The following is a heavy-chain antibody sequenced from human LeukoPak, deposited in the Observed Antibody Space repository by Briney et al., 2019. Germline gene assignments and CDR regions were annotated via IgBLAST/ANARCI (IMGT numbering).Heavy chain of an antibody. CDR1: GYRFTSYG. V-gene: IGHV1-18*01. J-gene: IGHJ4*02. CDR3: AGDRYYDILTGYYWVFDY. Sequence: ASVKVSCKASGYRFTSYGISWVRQAPGQGLEWMGWISAYNGNTNYAQKLQGRVTMTTDTSTSTAYMELSSLRSEDTAVYYCAGDRYYDILTGYYWVFDYWGQGTLVTVSS. D-gene: IGHD3-9*01. CDR2: ISAYNGNT.